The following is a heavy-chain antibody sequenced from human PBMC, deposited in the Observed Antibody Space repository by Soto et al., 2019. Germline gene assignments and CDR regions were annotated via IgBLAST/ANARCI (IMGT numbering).Heavy chain of an antibody. CDR2: IIPIFGTA. CDR1: GGTFSSYS. D-gene: IGHD6-19*01. Sequence: ASVKVSCKASGGTFSSYSISWVRQAPGQGLEWMGGIIPIFGTANYAQKFQGRVTITADESTSTAYMELSSLRSEDTAVYYCAREPYSSGWTRGWFDPWGQGTLVTVSS. V-gene: IGHV1-69*13. J-gene: IGHJ5*02. CDR3: AREPYSSGWTRGWFDP.